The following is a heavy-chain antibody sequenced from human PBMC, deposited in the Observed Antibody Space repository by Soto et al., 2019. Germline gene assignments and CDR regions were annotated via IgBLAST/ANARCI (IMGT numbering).Heavy chain of an antibody. CDR1: GGSISSSSYY. CDR3: TRHEGGAAADRPFDY. D-gene: IGHD6-13*01. Sequence: SETLSLTCTVSGGSISSSSYYWGWIRQPPGKGLEWIGSIYYSGSTYYNPSLKSRVTISVDTSKNQFSLKLSSVTAADTAVYYFTRHEGGAAADRPFDYWGQGTLVTVSS. CDR2: IYYSGST. V-gene: IGHV4-39*01. J-gene: IGHJ4*02.